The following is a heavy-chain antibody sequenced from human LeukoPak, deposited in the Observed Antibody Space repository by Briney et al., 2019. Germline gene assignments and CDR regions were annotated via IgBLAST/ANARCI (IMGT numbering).Heavy chain of an antibody. J-gene: IGHJ4*02. D-gene: IGHD6-19*01. V-gene: IGHV3-30*03. CDR1: GFTFSIFG. CDR3: AAGYSSGWRNLIDY. CDR2: ITHTGNNR. Sequence: GGSLRLSCAASGFTFSIFGMHWVRQAPGKGLEWVALITHTGNNRYYADSVKGRFSISRDNSKNTMYLQMDSLRAEDTAVYYCAAGYSSGWRNLIDYWGQGTLVTVSS.